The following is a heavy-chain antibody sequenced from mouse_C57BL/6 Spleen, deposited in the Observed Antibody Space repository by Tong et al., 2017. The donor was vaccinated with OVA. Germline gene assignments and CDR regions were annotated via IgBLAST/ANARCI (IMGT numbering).Heavy chain of an antibody. V-gene: IGHV5-2*01. Sequence: EVQLQESGGDLVKPGGSLKLSCAASGFTFSSYGMSWVRKTPEKRLELVAAINSDGGSTYYPDTMERRFIISRDNTKKTLYLQMSSLRSEDTALYYCARDQGYYGPFDYWGQGTTLTVSS. CDR1: GFTFSSYG. CDR2: INSDGGST. CDR3: ARDQGYYGPFDY. D-gene: IGHD1-2*01. J-gene: IGHJ2*01.